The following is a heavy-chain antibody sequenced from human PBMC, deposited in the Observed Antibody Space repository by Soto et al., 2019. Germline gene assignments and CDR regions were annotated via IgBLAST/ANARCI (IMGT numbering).Heavy chain of an antibody. J-gene: IGHJ5*02. D-gene: IGHD5-18*01. CDR2: ISGSGDST. CDR1: GVTFSSYA. CDR3: AIGYSYAPFDP. Sequence: XGSLILSCAASGVTFSSYAMSWIRQAPGKGLEWVSGISGSGDSTYYADSVKGRFTISRDNSKNTLYLQMNSLRAEDTAVYYCAIGYSYAPFDPWGQGALVTVSS. V-gene: IGHV3-23*01.